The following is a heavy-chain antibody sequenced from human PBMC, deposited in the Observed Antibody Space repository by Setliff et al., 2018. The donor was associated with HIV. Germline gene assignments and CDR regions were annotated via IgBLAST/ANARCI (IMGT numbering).Heavy chain of an antibody. CDR2: IKQDGGEK. V-gene: IGHV3-7*03. J-gene: IGHJ6*03. D-gene: IGHD3-10*01. CDR1: GLTFSTHR. CDR3: ARDWVSLDRGTSMDV. Sequence: PGESLKISCAASGLTFSTHRMSWVRQAPGKGLEWVAYIKQDGGEKFYDDSVKGRFTISRDNAKNSLYLQMNSLRAEDTAVYYCARDWVSLDRGTSMDVWGKGTTVTVSS.